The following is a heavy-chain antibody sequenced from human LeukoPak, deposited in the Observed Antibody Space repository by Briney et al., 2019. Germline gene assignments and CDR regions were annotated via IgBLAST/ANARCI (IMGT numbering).Heavy chain of an antibody. J-gene: IGHJ4*02. D-gene: IGHD2-2*02. Sequence: GGSLILSCAASGFTFSNYAMSWVRQAPGKGLEWVSAFSTSGGSTYYADSVKGRFTISRDNSKNTLYLQMNSLRVEDTAVYYCAKDVGYCSSTTCYKPFDYWGQGTLVTVSS. V-gene: IGHV3-23*01. CDR2: FSTSGGST. CDR1: GFTFSNYA. CDR3: AKDVGYCSSTTCYKPFDY.